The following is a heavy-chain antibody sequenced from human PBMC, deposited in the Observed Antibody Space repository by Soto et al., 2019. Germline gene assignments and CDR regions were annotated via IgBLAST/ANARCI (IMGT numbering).Heavy chain of an antibody. CDR2: ISYDESNK. J-gene: IGHJ4*02. CDR1: GFSFNSLG. Sequence: QVQLVESGGGVVQPGRSLRLSCVASGFSFNSLGMHWVRQAPGKGLEWVAVISYDESNKFYADSVKGRFTISRDNSKNTLYLQMNSLGAEDTAVYYCAKELERGVASLDYWGQGNLVTVSS. D-gene: IGHD3-10*01. CDR3: AKELERGVASLDY. V-gene: IGHV3-30*18.